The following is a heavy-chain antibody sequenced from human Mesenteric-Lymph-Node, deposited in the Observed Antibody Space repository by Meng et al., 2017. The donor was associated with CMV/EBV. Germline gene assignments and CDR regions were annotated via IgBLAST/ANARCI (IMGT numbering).Heavy chain of an antibody. CDR2: IYTDHSTT. Sequence: ESLQISCTGSGFTFRYYAISWVRQVPGQGVEWVSGIYTDHSTTYFVESEKGRFTISRDNSRDTLYLQMNSLRREDTAIYYCAKVARGSGWSYYFDHWGQGTQVTVSS. J-gene: IGHJ4*02. D-gene: IGHD6-19*01. CDR1: GFTFRYYA. CDR3: AKVARGSGWSYYFDH. V-gene: IGHV3-23*03.